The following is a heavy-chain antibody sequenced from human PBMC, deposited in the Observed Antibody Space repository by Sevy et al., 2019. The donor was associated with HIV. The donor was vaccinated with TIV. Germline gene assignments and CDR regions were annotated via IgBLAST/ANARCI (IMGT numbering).Heavy chain of an antibody. CDR2: IWYDGSNK. Sequence: GGSLRLSCAASGFTFSSYGMHWVRQAPGKGLEWVAVIWYDGSNKYYADSVKGRFTISRDNSKNTLYLQMNSLRAEDTAVYCCARDQVPFYGSGSYYKGPFYWGQGTLVTVSS. D-gene: IGHD3-10*01. CDR1: GFTFSSYG. J-gene: IGHJ4*02. V-gene: IGHV3-33*01. CDR3: ARDQVPFYGSGSYYKGPFY.